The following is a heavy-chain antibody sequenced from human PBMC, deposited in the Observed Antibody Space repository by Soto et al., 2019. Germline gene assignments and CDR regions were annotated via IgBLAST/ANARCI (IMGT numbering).Heavy chain of an antibody. CDR2: INHSGST. J-gene: IGHJ6*02. CDR3: ARGRIVVVPAAKKYYYYGMDV. V-gene: IGHV4-34*01. CDR1: GGSFSGYY. Sequence: QVQLQQWGAGLLKPSETLSLTCAVYGGSFSGYYWSWIRQPPGKGLEWIGEINHSGSTNYNPSLKSRVTISVDTSKNQFSLKLSSVTAADTAVYYCARGRIVVVPAAKKYYYYGMDVWGQGTTVTVSS. D-gene: IGHD2-2*01.